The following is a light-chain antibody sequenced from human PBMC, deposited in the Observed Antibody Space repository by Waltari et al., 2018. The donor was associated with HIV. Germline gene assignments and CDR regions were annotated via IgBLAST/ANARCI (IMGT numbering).Light chain of an antibody. CDR2: DAS. CDR1: QSVSSY. J-gene: IGKJ5*01. CDR3: QQRSNWDLTIT. Sequence: EIVLTQSPATLSLSPGERATLSCRASQSVSSYLAWYQQKPGQAPRLLIYDASNRATGIPARFSGSGSGTDFTLTISSLEPEDFAVYYCQQRSNWDLTITFGQGTRLEIK. V-gene: IGKV3-11*01.